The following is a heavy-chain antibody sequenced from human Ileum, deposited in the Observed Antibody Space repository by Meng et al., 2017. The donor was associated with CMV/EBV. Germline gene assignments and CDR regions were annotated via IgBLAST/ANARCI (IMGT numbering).Heavy chain of an antibody. Sequence: QVPLHQWGAGLLKPSETLSLTCAVYSGSFSDFFWGWIRQPPGKGLEWIGESSHSGNTKYNPSLKSRVTISVDASKNQFSLNMRSVTAADTAVYYCARGSYYDNCGTYYPFDFWGQGTLVTVSS. J-gene: IGHJ4*02. CDR2: SSHSGNT. CDR1: SGSFSDFF. V-gene: IGHV4-34*01. CDR3: ARGSYYDNCGTYYPFDF. D-gene: IGHD3-22*01.